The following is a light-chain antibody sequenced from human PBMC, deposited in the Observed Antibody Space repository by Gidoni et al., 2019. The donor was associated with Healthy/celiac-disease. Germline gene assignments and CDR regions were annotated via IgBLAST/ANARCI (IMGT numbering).Light chain of an antibody. Sequence: EIVMTQSPATLSVSPGERATLSCRASQSVSSNLAWYQQQPGQAPRLLIYGASTRATGIPARCSGSGSGTEFTLTISSLQSEDFAVYYCQQYNNWITFGQGTRLEIK. CDR3: QQYNNWIT. J-gene: IGKJ5*01. CDR2: GAS. V-gene: IGKV3-15*01. CDR1: QSVSSN.